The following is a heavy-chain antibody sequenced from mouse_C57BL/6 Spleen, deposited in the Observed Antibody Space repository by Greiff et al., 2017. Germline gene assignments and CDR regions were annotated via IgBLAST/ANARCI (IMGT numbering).Heavy chain of an antibody. CDR2: IDPEDGET. V-gene: IGHV14-2*01. CDR3: ARNSGPWFAY. J-gene: IGHJ3*01. Sequence: VQLQQSGAELVKPGASVKLSCTASGFNIKDYYMHWVKQRTEQGLEWIGRIDPEDGETKYAAKFQGKATITADTSSNTAYLQLSSLTSEDTAVYYCARNSGPWFAYWGQGTLVTVSA. D-gene: IGHD2-1*01. CDR1: GFNIKDYY.